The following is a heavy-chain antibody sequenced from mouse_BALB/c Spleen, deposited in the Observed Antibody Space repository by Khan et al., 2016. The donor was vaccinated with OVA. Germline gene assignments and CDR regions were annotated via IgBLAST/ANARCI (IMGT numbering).Heavy chain of an antibody. D-gene: IGHD2-14*01. CDR3: ARGVRASY. V-gene: IGHV3-2*02. Sequence: QLEESGPGLVKPSQSLSLTCTVTGYSITSDYAWNWIRQFPGNKLEWMGYISYSGSTSYNPSLKSRISITRDTSKNQFFLQLNSVTTEDTATYYCARGVRASYWGQGTLVTVSA. J-gene: IGHJ3*01. CDR1: GYSITSDYA. CDR2: ISYSGST.